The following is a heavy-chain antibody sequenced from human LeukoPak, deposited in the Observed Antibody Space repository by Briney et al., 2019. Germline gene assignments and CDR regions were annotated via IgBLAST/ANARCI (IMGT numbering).Heavy chain of an antibody. J-gene: IGHJ4*02. D-gene: IGHD3-16*02. V-gene: IGHV4-4*07. CDR1: GGSISSYY. Sequence: SETLSLTCTVSGGSISSYYWRWLRQPAAKGLEWIGRIYTSGSTNYNPSLKSRVTMSVDTSKNQFSLKLSSVTAADTDVYYCARGGADYDYVWGSYRYAYYFDYWGQGTLVTVSS. CDR2: IYTSGST. CDR3: ARGGADYDYVWGSYRYAYYFDY.